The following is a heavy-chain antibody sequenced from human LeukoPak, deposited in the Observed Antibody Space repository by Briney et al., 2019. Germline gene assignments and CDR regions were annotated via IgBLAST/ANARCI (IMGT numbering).Heavy chain of an antibody. CDR2: IYTSGST. D-gene: IGHD4-17*01. CDR1: GGSISSGSYY. Sequence: SETLSLTCTVSGGSISSGSYYWSWIRQPAGKGLEWIGRIYTSGSTNYNPSLKSRVTISVDTSKNQFSLKLSSVTAADTAVYYCARDTVTTSLYAFDIWGKGTMVTVSS. CDR3: ARDTVTTSLYAFDI. J-gene: IGHJ3*02. V-gene: IGHV4-61*02.